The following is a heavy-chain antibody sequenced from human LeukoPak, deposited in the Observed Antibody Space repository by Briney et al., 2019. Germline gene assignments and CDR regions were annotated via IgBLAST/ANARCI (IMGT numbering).Heavy chain of an antibody. CDR2: ISWSGGST. Sequence: GGSLRLSCAASGFTFSSYAMSWVRQAPGKGLEWVSAISWSGGSTYYADSVKGRFTISRDNSKNTLYLQMNSLRAEDTAVYYCAKDQLGFGEFLGPFDYWGQGTLVTVSS. J-gene: IGHJ4*02. CDR3: AKDQLGFGEFLGPFDY. V-gene: IGHV3-23*01. CDR1: GFTFSSYA. D-gene: IGHD3-10*01.